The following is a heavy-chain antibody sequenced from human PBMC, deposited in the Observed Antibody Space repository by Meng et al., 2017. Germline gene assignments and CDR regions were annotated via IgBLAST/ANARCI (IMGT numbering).Heavy chain of an antibody. CDR1: GFTFNNVW. CDR2: IERKIDGGTT. D-gene: IGHD3-10*01. V-gene: IGHV3-15*04. CDR3: ATDGLTGSPFDY. J-gene: IGHJ4*02. Sequence: VEVGGGWVNPGGSLRLSCGASGFTFNNVWMSWVRQAPGKGLEWVGRIERKIDGGTTHYAAPVKGRFTISRDDSENTLYLQMNSLKIEDTAVYYCATDGLTGSPFDYWGQGTLVTVSS.